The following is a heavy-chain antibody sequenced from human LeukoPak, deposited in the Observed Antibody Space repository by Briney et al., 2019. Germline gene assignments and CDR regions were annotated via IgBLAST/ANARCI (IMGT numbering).Heavy chain of an antibody. D-gene: IGHD3-10*01. CDR2: INHSGST. CDR1: GGSFSGYY. Sequence: SETLSLTCAVYGGSFSGYYWSWIRQPPGKGLEWIGEINHSGSTNYNPSLKSRVTISADTSKNQFSLKLSSVTAADTAVYYCARVKGSLVRGVYYYYGMDVWGKGTTVTVSS. J-gene: IGHJ6*04. V-gene: IGHV4-34*01. CDR3: ARVKGSLVRGVYYYYGMDV.